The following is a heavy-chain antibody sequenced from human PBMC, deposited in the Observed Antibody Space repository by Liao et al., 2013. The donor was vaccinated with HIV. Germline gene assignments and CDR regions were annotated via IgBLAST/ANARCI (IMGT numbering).Heavy chain of an antibody. V-gene: IGHV4-61*02. CDR3: ARLRRSGKHN. Sequence: QVQLQESGPGLVKTSETLSLTCTVSGGSISSGSYYWSWIRQPPGKGLEWLGRIYTSGNTDYHPSLKSRITISLDTANNQFSLKLTSVTAADTAVYYCARLRRSGKHNWGQGILVTVSS. J-gene: IGHJ4*02. D-gene: IGHD3-10*01. CDR2: IYTSGNT. CDR1: GGSISSGSYY.